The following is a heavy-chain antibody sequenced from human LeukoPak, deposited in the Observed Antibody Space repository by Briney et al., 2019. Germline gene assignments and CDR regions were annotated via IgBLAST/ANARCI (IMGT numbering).Heavy chain of an antibody. D-gene: IGHD1-26*01. V-gene: IGHV6-1*01. CDR2: TYYRTKWYY. CDR3: TRGDHGSATSLFRH. CDR1: GDSVSSTSAT. J-gene: IGHJ1*01. Sequence: KPSQTLSLTCAISGDSVSSTSATWSWIRQSPSGGLEWLGRTYYRTKWYYDYAVSVKSRMTINPDTSKNQFSLQLNSVTPEDTAVYYCTRGDHGSATSLFRHWGQGTLVTVSS.